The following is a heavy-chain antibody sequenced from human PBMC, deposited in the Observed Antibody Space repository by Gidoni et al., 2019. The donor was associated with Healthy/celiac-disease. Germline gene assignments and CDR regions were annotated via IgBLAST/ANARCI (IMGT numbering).Heavy chain of an antibody. J-gene: IGHJ6*02. D-gene: IGHD4-17*01. CDR2: IYTSGST. CDR1: GGSISSGSYY. Sequence: QVQLQESGPGLVKPSQTLSLTCTVSGGSISSGSYYWSWIRQPAGKGLEWIGRIYTSGSTNYNPSLKSRVTMSVDTSKNQFSLKLSSVTAADTAVYYCAREGTTVTSPDYYYGMDVWGQGTTVTVSS. V-gene: IGHV4-61*02. CDR3: AREGTTVTSPDYYYGMDV.